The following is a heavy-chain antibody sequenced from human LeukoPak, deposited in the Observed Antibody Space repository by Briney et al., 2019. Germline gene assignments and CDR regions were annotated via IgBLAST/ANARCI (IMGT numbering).Heavy chain of an antibody. V-gene: IGHV4-39*07. CDR3: ARGVPGSYTPRGYFDY. CDR2: LYYSGST. D-gene: IGHD1-26*01. J-gene: IGHJ4*02. CDR1: GDFFRSSTYY. Sequence: SETLSLTCTVSGDFFRSSTYYWGWIRQPPGRGLEWIGSLYYSGSTYNNPSLKSRVTISVDTSKNQFSLKLTSVTAADTAVYYCARGVPGSYTPRGYFDYWGQGTLVTVSS.